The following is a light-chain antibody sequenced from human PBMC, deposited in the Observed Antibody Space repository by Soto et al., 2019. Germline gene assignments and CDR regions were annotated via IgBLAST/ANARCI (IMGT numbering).Light chain of an antibody. J-gene: IGLJ1*01. Sequence: QSVLTQPASVSGSPGQSLTITYTGTSSDVGGFNYVSWYQQHPGKAPKLMISGVTNRPSGVSNRFSGSKSGNTASLTISGLQAGDEADYYCSSYTSGSTLLVFGTGTKVTVL. V-gene: IGLV2-14*01. CDR3: SSYTSGSTLLV. CDR2: GVT. CDR1: SSDVGGFNY.